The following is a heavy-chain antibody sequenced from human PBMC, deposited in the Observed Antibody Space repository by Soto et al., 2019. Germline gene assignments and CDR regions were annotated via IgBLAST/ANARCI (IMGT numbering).Heavy chain of an antibody. Sequence: ASVKVSCKASGYTFTSYDINWVRQATGQGLEWMGWMNPHSGNTGYAQKFQGRVTMTRNTSISTAYMELSSLRSEDTAVYYCAGGIIEPSYYYYGMDVWGQGTTVTVSS. J-gene: IGHJ6*02. CDR3: AGGIIEPSYYYYGMDV. CDR1: GYTFTSYD. D-gene: IGHD2-15*01. V-gene: IGHV1-8*01. CDR2: MNPHSGNT.